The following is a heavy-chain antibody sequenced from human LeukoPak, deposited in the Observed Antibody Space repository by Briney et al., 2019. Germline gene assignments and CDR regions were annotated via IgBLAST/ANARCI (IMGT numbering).Heavy chain of an antibody. CDR3: ARGYCSGGSCYYFDL. V-gene: IGHV4-59*01. D-gene: IGHD2-15*01. Sequence: SETLSLTCTVSGGSISAYYWSWIRQPPGKGLEWIGYIHYSGTTNYYPSLKSRVTIALDTSKNQFSLKLNSVTAADTAVYYCARGYCSGGSCYYFDLWGRGTLVTVSS. J-gene: IGHJ2*01. CDR1: GGSISAYY. CDR2: IHYSGTT.